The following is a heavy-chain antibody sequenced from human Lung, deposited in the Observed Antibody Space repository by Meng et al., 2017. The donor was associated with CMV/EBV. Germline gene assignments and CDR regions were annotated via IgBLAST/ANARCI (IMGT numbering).Heavy chain of an antibody. CDR1: GDAITNHNL. CDR2: IPHRGSS. J-gene: IGHJ1*01. D-gene: IGHD3-10*01. CDR3: LRRSGGSV. Sequence: QGQGREWGPALVKPTETRDRPCTVAGDAITNHNLWAWVRQPPGKGLGWIGEIPHRGSSAYNPSLKSRVSMSIDKSKNQFSLKLTSVTAADTAVYHCLRRSGGSVWGQGTLVTVSS. V-gene: IGHV4-4*02.